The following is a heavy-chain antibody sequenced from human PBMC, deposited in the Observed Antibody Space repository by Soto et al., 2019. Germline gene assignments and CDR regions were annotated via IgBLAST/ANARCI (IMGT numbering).Heavy chain of an antibody. Sequence: GGSLRLSCAASGFTFSSYGLHWVRQAPGKGLEWVASVSYDGSNKHYADSVKGRFTISRDNSRNTLDLQMNSLRAEDTAVYYCAKDTYYYDRSGYYTYDHWGQGTQVTVSS. CDR3: AKDTYYYDRSGYYTYDH. J-gene: IGHJ4*02. D-gene: IGHD3-22*01. V-gene: IGHV3-30*18. CDR1: GFTFSSYG. CDR2: VSYDGSNK.